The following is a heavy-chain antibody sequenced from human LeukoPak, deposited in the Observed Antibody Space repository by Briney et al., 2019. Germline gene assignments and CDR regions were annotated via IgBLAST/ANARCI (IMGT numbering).Heavy chain of an antibody. CDR1: GGSFSGYY. D-gene: IGHD5/OR15-5a*01. Sequence: SETLSLTCAVYGGSFSGYYWGWIRQPPGKGLEWIGNIYHSGITYYNHFNSSLKSRVTISIDTSKNQFSLRLTSVTAADTAVYFCATLVSTRYYFDYWGQGTLVTVSS. J-gene: IGHJ4*02. CDR3: ATLVSTRYYFDY. V-gene: IGHV4-34*01. CDR2: IYHSGIT.